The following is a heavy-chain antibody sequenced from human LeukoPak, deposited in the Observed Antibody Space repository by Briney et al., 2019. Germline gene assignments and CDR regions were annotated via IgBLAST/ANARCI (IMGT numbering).Heavy chain of an antibody. CDR2: ISSSSSYI. V-gene: IGHV3-21*01. D-gene: IGHD5-18*01. CDR3: ARAQGRRYSYGFPTQIDY. J-gene: IGHJ4*02. CDR1: GFTFSSYS. Sequence: GGSLRLSCAASGFTFSSYSMNWVRQAPGKGLEWVSSISSSSSYIYYADSVKGRFTISRDNAKNSLYLQMNSLRAEDTAVYYCARAQGRRYSYGFPTQIDYWGQGTLVTVSS.